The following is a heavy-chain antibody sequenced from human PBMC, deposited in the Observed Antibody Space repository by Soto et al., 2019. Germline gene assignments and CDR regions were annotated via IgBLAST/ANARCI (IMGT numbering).Heavy chain of an antibody. J-gene: IGHJ6*02. V-gene: IGHV3-33*01. Sequence: QVQLVESGGGVVQPGRSLRLSCAASGFTFSSYGMHWVRQAPGKGLEWVAVIWYDGSNKYYADSVKGRFTISRDNSKNTLYLQMNSLIAEDTAVYYCARVGYSYGLPNPYYYYGMDVWGQGTTVTVSS. CDR3: ARVGYSYGLPNPYYYYGMDV. CDR2: IWYDGSNK. D-gene: IGHD5-18*01. CDR1: GFTFSSYG.